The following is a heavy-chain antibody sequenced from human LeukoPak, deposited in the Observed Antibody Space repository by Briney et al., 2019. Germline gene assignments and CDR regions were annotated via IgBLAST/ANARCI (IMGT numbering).Heavy chain of an antibody. CDR3: ARRLDFGDYGNGFDY. CDR1: GFTFSDYY. Sequence: TGGSLRLSCATSGFTFSDYYMTWIRQAPGRGLEWVAYINSGGGPIHYAVSVRGRFTISRDNAKSSLYLQMNSLRAEDTAGYYCARRLDFGDYGNGFDYWGQGSQVTVSS. CDR2: INSGGGPI. V-gene: IGHV3-11*01. D-gene: IGHD4-17*01. J-gene: IGHJ4*02.